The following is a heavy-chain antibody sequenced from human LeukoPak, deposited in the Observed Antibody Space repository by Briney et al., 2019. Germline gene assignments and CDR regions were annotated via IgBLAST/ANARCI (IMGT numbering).Heavy chain of an antibody. J-gene: IGHJ5*02. Sequence: GGSLRLSCAASGFTFSSYSMNWVRQAPGKGLEWVSSISSSSSYIYYADSVKGRFTISRDNAKNSLYLQMNSLRAEDTAVYYCARVDNMVRGVIGFDPWGQGTLVTVSS. CDR1: GFTFSSYS. D-gene: IGHD3-10*01. V-gene: IGHV3-21*01. CDR3: ARVDNMVRGVIGFDP. CDR2: ISSSSSYI.